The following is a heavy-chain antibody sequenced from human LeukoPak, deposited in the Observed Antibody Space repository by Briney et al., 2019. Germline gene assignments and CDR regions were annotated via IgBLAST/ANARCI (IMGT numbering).Heavy chain of an antibody. CDR2: IYTSGST. CDR3: ARDLYYYGSGSYWFDY. Sequence: PSETLSLTCTVSGGSISSYYWSWIRQPAGKGLEWIGRIYTSGSTNYNPSLTSRVTMSVDTSKNQFSLKLSSVTAADTAVYYCARDLYYYGSGSYWFDYWGQGTLVTVSS. J-gene: IGHJ4*02. V-gene: IGHV4-4*07. D-gene: IGHD3-10*01. CDR1: GGSISSYY.